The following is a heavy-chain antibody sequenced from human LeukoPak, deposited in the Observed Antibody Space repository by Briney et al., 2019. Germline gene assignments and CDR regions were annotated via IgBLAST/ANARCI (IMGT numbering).Heavy chain of an antibody. V-gene: IGHV1-2*02. CDR3: ATQATSGWHFS. Sequence: ASVKVSCKASGYTYTGYYMHWVRQAPGQGLEWMGWINPNSGGTNYAQKFQGRVTMTRDTSLSTVYMELSRLRSDDTAVYYCATQATSGWHFSWGQGTLVTVSS. CDR2: INPNSGGT. J-gene: IGHJ5*02. D-gene: IGHD6-19*01. CDR1: GYTYTGYY.